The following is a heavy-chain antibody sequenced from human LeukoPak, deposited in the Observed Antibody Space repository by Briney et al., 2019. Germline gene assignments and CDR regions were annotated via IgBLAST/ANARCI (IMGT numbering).Heavy chain of an antibody. CDR1: GYTFTYRY. J-gene: IGHJ3*02. CDR3: ASKGGSYRDAFDI. V-gene: IGHV1-45*03. Sequence: SVKVSCKAYGYTFTYRYLHWVRQAPRQALEWMGWITPFNGNTNYAQKFQDRVTITRDRSMSTAYMELSSLRSEDTAMYYCASKGGSYRDAFDIWGKGQWSPSLQ. CDR2: ITPFNGNT. D-gene: IGHD1-26*01.